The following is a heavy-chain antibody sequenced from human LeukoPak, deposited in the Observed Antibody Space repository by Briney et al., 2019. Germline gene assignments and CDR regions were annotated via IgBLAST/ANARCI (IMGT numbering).Heavy chain of an antibody. Sequence: SETQSLTCTVSGASISSGSYYWSWIRQPAGKGLEWIGRIYTSGSTNYNPSLKSRVTISVDTSKNQFSLKLSSVTAADTAVYYCARPNIRYCSGGACSNDGSDYWGQGTLVTVSS. CDR1: GASISSGSYY. V-gene: IGHV4-61*02. J-gene: IGHJ4*02. D-gene: IGHD2-15*01. CDR3: ARPNIRYCSGGACSNDGSDY. CDR2: IYTSGST.